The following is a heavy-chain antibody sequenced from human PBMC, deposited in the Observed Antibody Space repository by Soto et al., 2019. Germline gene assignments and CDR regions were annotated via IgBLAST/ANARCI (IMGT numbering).Heavy chain of an antibody. Sequence: SETLSLTCAVYCGSFSGYYWSCIRQPPGKGLEWIGEINHSGSTNYNPSLKSRVTISVDTSKNQLSLKLSSVTAADTAVYYCARGLSSGWSRGAFDIWGQGTMVTVSS. V-gene: IGHV4-34*01. CDR2: INHSGST. CDR3: ARGLSSGWSRGAFDI. CDR1: CGSFSGYY. D-gene: IGHD6-19*01. J-gene: IGHJ3*02.